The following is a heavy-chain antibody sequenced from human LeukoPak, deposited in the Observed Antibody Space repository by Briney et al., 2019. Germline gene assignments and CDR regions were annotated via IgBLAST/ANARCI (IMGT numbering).Heavy chain of an antibody. J-gene: IGHJ4*02. CDR1: GYTFTSYD. V-gene: IGHV1-8*01. D-gene: IGHD7-27*01. CDR3: ARPSWGSFSVYLGY. Sequence: GASVKVSCTASGYTFTSYDINWVRQATGQGLEWMGWMNPNSGNTGYAQKFQGRVTMTRNTSISTAYMELSSLRSEDTAVYYCARPSWGSFSVYLGYWGQGTLVTVSS. CDR2: MNPNSGNT.